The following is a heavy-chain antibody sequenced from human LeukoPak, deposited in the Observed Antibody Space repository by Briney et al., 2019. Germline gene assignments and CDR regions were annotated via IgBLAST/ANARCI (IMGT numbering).Heavy chain of an antibody. CDR1: GFTFSNYA. CDR3: AKEARPGYCSGGSCSWFDP. J-gene: IGHJ5*02. V-gene: IGHV3-23*01. Sequence: GGSLRLSCAASGFTFSNYAMTWVRQAPGKGLQWVSAISGSGGSSYYADSVKGRFTISRDNLKNTLYLQVNSLRVEDTAVYYCAKEARPGYCSGGSCSWFDPWGQGALVTVSS. CDR2: ISGSGGSS. D-gene: IGHD2-15*01.